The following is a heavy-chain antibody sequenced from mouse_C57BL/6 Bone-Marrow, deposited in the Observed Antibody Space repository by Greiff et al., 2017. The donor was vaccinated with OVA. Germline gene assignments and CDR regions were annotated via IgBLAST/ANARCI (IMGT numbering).Heavy chain of an antibody. J-gene: IGHJ2*01. D-gene: IGHD3-1*01. Sequence: QVQLQQSGAELVRPGASVKLSCKASGYTFTDYYINWVKQRPGQGLEWIARIYPGSGNTYYNEKFKGKATLTAEKSSSTAYMQLSSLTSEDSAVYFWARSGKSYFDYWGQGTTLTVSS. CDR2: IYPGSGNT. CDR3: ARSGKSYFDY. V-gene: IGHV1-76*01. CDR1: GYTFTDYY.